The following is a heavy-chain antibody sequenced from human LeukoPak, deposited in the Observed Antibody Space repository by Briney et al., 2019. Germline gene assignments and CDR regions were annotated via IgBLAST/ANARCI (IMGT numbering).Heavy chain of an antibody. D-gene: IGHD3-3*01. CDR2: IYYSGST. V-gene: IGHV4-39*07. Sequence: SETLSLTCTVSGGSISSSSYYWGWIRQPPGKGLEWIGSIYYSGSTYYNPSLKSRVTISVDTSKNQFSLKLSSVTAADTAVYYCASLTDYDFWSGSSGYYYHMDVWGKGTTVTVSS. J-gene: IGHJ6*03. CDR1: GGSISSSSYY. CDR3: ASLTDYDFWSGSSGYYYHMDV.